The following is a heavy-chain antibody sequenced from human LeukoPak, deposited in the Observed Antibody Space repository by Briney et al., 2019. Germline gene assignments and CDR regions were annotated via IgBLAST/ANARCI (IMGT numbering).Heavy chain of an antibody. CDR3: AKWVSSGFWSGYTYYFDY. J-gene: IGHJ4*02. Sequence: GGFLRLSCAASGFTFSTYSMNWVRQAPGKGLEWVSSISSSSSYTYYADSLKGRFTISRDKAKNSLYLQMNSLRAEDTAVYYCAKWVSSGFWSGYTYYFDYWGQGTLVTVSS. CDR2: ISSSSSYT. D-gene: IGHD3-3*01. V-gene: IGHV3-21*01. CDR1: GFTFSTYS.